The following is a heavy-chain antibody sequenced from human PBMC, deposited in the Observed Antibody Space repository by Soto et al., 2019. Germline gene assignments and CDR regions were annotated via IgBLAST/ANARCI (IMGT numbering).Heavy chain of an antibody. CDR3: ARDGYDFWSGYYNYFDY. CDR2: IYYSGST. D-gene: IGHD3-3*01. J-gene: IGHJ4*02. V-gene: IGHV4-30-4*01. CDR1: GGSISSGDYY. Sequence: TLSLTCTVSGGSISSGDYYWSWIRQPPGKGLEWIGHIYYSGSTYYNPSLKSRVTISVDTSKNQFSLKLSSVTAADTAVYYCARDGYDFWSGYYNYFDYWGQGTLVTVSS.